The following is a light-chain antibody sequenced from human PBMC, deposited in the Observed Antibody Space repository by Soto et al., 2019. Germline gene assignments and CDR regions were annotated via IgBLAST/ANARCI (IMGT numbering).Light chain of an antibody. Sequence: DTQMTQSPSTLSASVGDRVTITCRASQSITSWLAWYQQKPGKAPNLLIYDASNLEDGVPSRFSGSGSGTEFTLTISSLQPDDFATYYCQQYNDNSPWTFGQGTKVEV. CDR2: DAS. CDR1: QSITSW. CDR3: QQYNDNSPWT. J-gene: IGKJ1*01. V-gene: IGKV1-5*01.